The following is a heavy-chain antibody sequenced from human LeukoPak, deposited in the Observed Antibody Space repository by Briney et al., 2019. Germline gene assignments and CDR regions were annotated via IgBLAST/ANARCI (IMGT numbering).Heavy chain of an antibody. V-gene: IGHV4-34*01. CDR3: ARGLQWGWGKYFDY. CDR2: INHSGST. CDR1: GGSFSGYY. D-gene: IGHD3-16*01. J-gene: IGHJ4*02. Sequence: PSETLSLTCAVYGGSFSGYYWSWIRQPPGKGLEWIGEINHSGSTNYNPSLKSRVTISVDTSKNQFSLKLSSVTAADTAVYYCARGLQWGWGKYFDYWGQGILVTVSS.